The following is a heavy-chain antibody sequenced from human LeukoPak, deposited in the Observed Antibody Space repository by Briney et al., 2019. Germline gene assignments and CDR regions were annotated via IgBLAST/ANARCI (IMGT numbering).Heavy chain of an antibody. CDR3: ARLPVPINDFGDYFDY. Sequence: HTGGSLRLSCAASGFSFSKYWMHWVRHTPGEGLVWVSRIKEDGTYTSYADSVKGRFTISRDNARNTVFLQMNSLRAEDTALYFCARLPVPINDFGDYFDYWGQGILVTVSS. V-gene: IGHV3-74*01. J-gene: IGHJ4*02. CDR2: IKEDGTYT. D-gene: IGHD3/OR15-3a*01. CDR1: GFSFSKYW.